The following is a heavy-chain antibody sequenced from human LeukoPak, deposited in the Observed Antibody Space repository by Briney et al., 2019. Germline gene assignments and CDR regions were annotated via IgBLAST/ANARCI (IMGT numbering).Heavy chain of an antibody. D-gene: IGHD2/OR15-2a*01. J-gene: IGHJ5*02. V-gene: IGHV3-23*01. Sequence: GALRLSCVASGFTFSSYAMSWVRQAPGKGLEWVSAISGSGGSTHYADSVKGRFTISRDNSKNTLYLQMNSLRAEDTAVYYCAKDLWPQGLGWAVDPWGQGTLVTVSS. CDR1: GFTFSSYA. CDR3: AKDLWPQGLGWAVDP. CDR2: ISGSGGST.